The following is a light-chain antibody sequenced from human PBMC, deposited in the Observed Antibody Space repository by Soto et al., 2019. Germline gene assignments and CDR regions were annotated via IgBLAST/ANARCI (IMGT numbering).Light chain of an antibody. CDR1: QGISSY. CDR3: QQLNSYPPGT. J-gene: IGKJ1*01. Sequence: DIQLTQSPSFLSASVGDRDTITCRASQGISSYLAWYQQKPGKAPKLLIYAASTLQSGVPSRFSGSGSGTEFTLTISSLQPEDFATYYCQQLNSYPPGTFGQGTKVEIK. CDR2: AAS. V-gene: IGKV1-9*01.